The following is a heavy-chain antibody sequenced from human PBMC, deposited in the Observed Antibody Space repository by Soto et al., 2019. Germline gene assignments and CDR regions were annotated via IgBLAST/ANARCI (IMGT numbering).Heavy chain of an antibody. CDR1: KVTAW. CDR2: IKSKAVGETI. D-gene: IGHD3-10*01. V-gene: IGHV3-15*01. Sequence: GGSLRLSCGASKVTAWMSWVRQAPGKGLEWVGRIKSKAVGETIDNAAPVQGRFTISRDDSKDIVYLEMNSLKIEDTAVYSCGDLDGSYFGMDVWRQGTTVTVSS. CDR3: GDLDGSYFGMDV. J-gene: IGHJ6*02.